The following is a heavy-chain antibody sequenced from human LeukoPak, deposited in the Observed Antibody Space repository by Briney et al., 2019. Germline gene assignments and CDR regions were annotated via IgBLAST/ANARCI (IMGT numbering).Heavy chain of an antibody. D-gene: IGHD6-13*01. CDR3: ARDRDTSSWFDY. CDR2: ISSSGSYK. J-gene: IGHJ4*02. Sequence: PGGSLRLSCAASGFTFSTYSMTWVRQAPGKGLEWVSSISSSGSYKYYADSVKGRFAISRDSAKNSLYLQMNSLGADDTAVYYCARDRDTSSWFDYWGQGTLVTVSS. CDR1: GFTFSTYS. V-gene: IGHV3-21*01.